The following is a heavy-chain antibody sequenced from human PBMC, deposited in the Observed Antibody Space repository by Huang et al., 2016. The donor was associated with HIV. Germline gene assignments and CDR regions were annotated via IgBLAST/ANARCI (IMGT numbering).Heavy chain of an antibody. J-gene: IGHJ2*01. V-gene: IGHV4-39*01. D-gene: IGHD3-3*01. Sequence: QMRFQESGPGLVKPSGTLSLTCNVSGGSINTGRYYWGWIRQPPGKGVWWVGSRYYTGKMHYGPSPRGRLTISADTSKNQFSLNLSSVTAADTAIYYCARNHDFWRGRMFAISYFDVWGRGTLVTVAS. CDR2: RYYTGKM. CDR3: ARNHDFWRGRMFAISYFDV. CDR1: GGSINTGRYY.